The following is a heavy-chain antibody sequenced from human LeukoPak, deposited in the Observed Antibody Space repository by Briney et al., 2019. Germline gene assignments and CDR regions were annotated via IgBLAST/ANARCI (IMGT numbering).Heavy chain of an antibody. D-gene: IGHD2-21*01. J-gene: IGHJ4*02. CDR1: GGTFSSYT. Sequence: SVKVSCKASGGTFSSYTISLVRQAPGQGLEWMGRIIPILGIANYAQKFQGRVTITADKSTSTAYMELSSLRSEDTAVYYCARDHAYCGGDCSTYYFDYWGQGTLVTVSS. CDR3: ARDHAYCGGDCSTYYFDY. V-gene: IGHV1-69*04. CDR2: IIPILGIA.